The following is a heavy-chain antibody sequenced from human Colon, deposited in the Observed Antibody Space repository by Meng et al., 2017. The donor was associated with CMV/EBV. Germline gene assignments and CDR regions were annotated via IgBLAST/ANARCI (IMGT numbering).Heavy chain of an antibody. CDR1: GYTFTDYY. J-gene: IGHJ4*02. D-gene: IGHD4-11*01. Sequence: ASVKVSCKASGYTFTDYYMHWVRQAPGQGLEWMGWINANSGGTTPAQKFQGRVTMTRDMSISTAYMELSRLRSDDTAVYYCASSQGDSNYGIDYWGQGTLVTVSS. CDR2: INANSGGT. CDR3: ASSQGDSNYGIDY. V-gene: IGHV1-2*02.